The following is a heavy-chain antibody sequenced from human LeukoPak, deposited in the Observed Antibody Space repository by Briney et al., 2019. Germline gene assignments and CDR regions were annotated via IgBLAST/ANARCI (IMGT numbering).Heavy chain of an antibody. V-gene: IGHV3-74*01. Sequence: GGSLRLSCAASGLTFSSYWMHWVRQAPGEGLVWVSRINADGSSTSYADSVKGRFTISRDNANNTLYLQTNSLRAEDTAVYYCVRVRVYYYMDVWGKGTTVTVSS. J-gene: IGHJ6*03. CDR2: INADGSST. CDR3: VRVRVYYYMDV. CDR1: GLTFSSYW.